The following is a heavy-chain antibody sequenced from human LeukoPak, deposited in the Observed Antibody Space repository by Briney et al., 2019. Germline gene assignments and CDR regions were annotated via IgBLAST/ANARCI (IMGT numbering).Heavy chain of an antibody. J-gene: IGHJ5*02. CDR1: GFTFDDYA. V-gene: IGHV3-9*01. Sequence: GRSLRLSCAASGFTFDDYAMHWVRQAPGKGLEWVSGISWNSGSIGYADSVKGRFTISRDNAKNSLYLQMNSLRAEDTALYYCAKAGYPYVGIAATSHWNWFDPWGQGTLVTVSS. D-gene: IGHD6-13*01. CDR2: ISWNSGSI. CDR3: AKAGYPYVGIAATSHWNWFDP.